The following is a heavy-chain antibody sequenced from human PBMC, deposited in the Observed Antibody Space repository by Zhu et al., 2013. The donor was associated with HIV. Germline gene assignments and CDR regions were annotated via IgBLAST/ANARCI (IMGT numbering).Heavy chain of an antibody. V-gene: IGHV1-3*01. CDR1: GYTFTTYA. CDR3: ARGLETTRPMDV. Sequence: QVQLVQSGAEVKKPGASVKVSCKASGYTFTTYAMHWVRQAPGQRLEWMGWINAGNGNTKYSQKFQGRVTITRDTSASTAYMELSSLRSEDTAVYYCARGLETTRPMDVWGQGTTVTVSS. J-gene: IGHJ6*02. CDR2: INAGNGNT.